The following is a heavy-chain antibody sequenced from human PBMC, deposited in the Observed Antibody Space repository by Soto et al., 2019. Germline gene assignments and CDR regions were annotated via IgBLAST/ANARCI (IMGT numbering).Heavy chain of an antibody. CDR1: GGSISSSSYY. J-gene: IGHJ4*02. CDR2: IYYSGST. D-gene: IGHD6-19*01. CDR3: ARRGGRKAVAGPNFDY. Sequence: LSETLSLTCTVSGGSISSSSYYWGWIRQPPGKGLEWIGSIYYSGSTYYNPSLKSRVTISVDTSKNQFSLKLSSVTAADTAVYYCARRGGRKAVAGPNFDYWGQGTLVTVSS. V-gene: IGHV4-39*01.